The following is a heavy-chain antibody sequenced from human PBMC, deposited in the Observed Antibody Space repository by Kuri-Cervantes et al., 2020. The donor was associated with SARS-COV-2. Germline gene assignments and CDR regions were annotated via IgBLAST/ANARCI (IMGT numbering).Heavy chain of an antibody. Sequence: SETLSLTCTVSGGSISSSSYYWGWIRQPPGKGLEWIGSIYYSGSTYYNPSLKSRVTISVDTSKNQFSLKLSSVTAAGTAVYYCARHYYGSGSYYAVPVLWSHWGQGTLVTVSS. V-gene: IGHV4-39*07. CDR3: ARHYYGSGSYYAVPVLWSH. D-gene: IGHD3-10*01. J-gene: IGHJ4*02. CDR2: IYYSGST. CDR1: GGSISSSSYY.